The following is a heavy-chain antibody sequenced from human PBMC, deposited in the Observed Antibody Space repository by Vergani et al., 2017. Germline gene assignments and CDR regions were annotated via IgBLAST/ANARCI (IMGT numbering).Heavy chain of an antibody. D-gene: IGHD2-2*02. Sequence: EVQVVESGCGLIKLGGSLRFSCVVFGITFKNAWINWVRQAPGKGLEWIGRIRSKNDGGTEDYAAPLKGRFTISRDDSKDSAFLLVNNLKTEDTAVYFCYTDYHDYWGQGTLVTVSS. CDR3: YTDYHDY. CDR1: GITFKNAW. J-gene: IGHJ4*02. CDR2: IRSKNDGGTE. V-gene: IGHV3-15*01.